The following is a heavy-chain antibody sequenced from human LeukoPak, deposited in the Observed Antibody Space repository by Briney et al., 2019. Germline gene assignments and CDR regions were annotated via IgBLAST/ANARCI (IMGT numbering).Heavy chain of an antibody. D-gene: IGHD5-18*01. Sequence: SVTLSLTCAVYGGSFSGYYWSWIRQPPGKGLEWIGEINHSGSTNYNPSLKSRVTISVDTSKNQFSLKLSSVTAADTAVYYCARGQIQKNSYGRGAFDIWGQGTMVTVSS. CDR3: ARGQIQKNSYGRGAFDI. V-gene: IGHV4-34*01. J-gene: IGHJ3*02. CDR2: INHSGST. CDR1: GGSFSGYY.